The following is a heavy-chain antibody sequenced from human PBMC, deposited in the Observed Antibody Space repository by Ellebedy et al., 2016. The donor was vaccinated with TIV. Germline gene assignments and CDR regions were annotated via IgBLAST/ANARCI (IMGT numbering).Heavy chain of an antibody. J-gene: IGHJ4*02. CDR2: IDTDGSVT. V-gene: IGHV3-74*03. CDR1: GFSFSHYW. Sequence: GESLKISCAASGFSFSHYWMHWVRQAPGKGLVWVSHIDTDGSVTKYADSVRGRFTISRDNAANTVYLQMNSLRPDGPAVYYCARVQGRTTDYWGQGTLVTVSS. D-gene: IGHD1-1*01. CDR3: ARVQGRTTDY.